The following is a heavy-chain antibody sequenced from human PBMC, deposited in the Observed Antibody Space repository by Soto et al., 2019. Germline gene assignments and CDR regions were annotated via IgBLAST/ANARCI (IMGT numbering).Heavy chain of an antibody. CDR2: INPNSGVT. CDR1: GDTFTDYY. J-gene: IGHJ6*03. V-gene: IGHV1-2*04. D-gene: IGHD5-12*01. Sequence: QVQLVQSGAEVKKPGASVTVSCRSSGDTFTDYYMHWVRQAPGQGLEWMGWINPNSGVTKYAQKFQGWVTMTRDTSIRAGYMQLSRLGSDDTAVYYCARESGGATAPLDYYYFYMDGWGTGTTVTVSS. CDR3: ARESGGATAPLDYYYFYMDG.